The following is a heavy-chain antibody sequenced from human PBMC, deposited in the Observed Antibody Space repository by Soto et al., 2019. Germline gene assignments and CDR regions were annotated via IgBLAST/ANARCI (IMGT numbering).Heavy chain of an antibody. CDR2: IYYSGNT. J-gene: IGHJ4*02. Sequence: QVRLQESGPGLVKPLQTLSLTCTVSGGSISSYYWSWIRQAPGKGLEWIGHIYYSGNTNYNPSLKSRVTISVHTSKNEFSLKLTSATAADTAVYYCARLGSNSASRWGPGTLVIVSS. V-gene: IGHV4-59*08. D-gene: IGHD1-26*01. CDR3: ARLGSNSASR. CDR1: GGSISSYY.